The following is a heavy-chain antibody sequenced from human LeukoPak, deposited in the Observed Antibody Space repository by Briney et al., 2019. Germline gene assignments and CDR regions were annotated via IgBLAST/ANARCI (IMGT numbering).Heavy chain of an antibody. CDR1: GCTFSTYA. J-gene: IGHJ4*02. D-gene: IGHD2-15*01. CDR3: AKARCSGFSCYSFDY. V-gene: IGHV3-23*01. Sequence: PGGSLRLSCAASGCTFSTYAMHWVRQAPGKGLQWVSGVSGSGGNSYYADSVRGRFTISRDNSKNMLYLQMNSLRAEDTAVYYCAKARCSGFSCYSFDYWGQGTLVTVSS. CDR2: VSGSGGNS.